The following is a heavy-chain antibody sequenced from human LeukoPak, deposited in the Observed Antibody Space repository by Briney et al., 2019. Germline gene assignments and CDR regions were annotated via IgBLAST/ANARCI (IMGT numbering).Heavy chain of an antibody. CDR1: GGSISSSNW. CDR3: ARGRGIAVAGPRYYFDY. J-gene: IGHJ4*02. CDR2: IYHSGST. V-gene: IGHV4-4*02. Sequence: SGTLSLTCAVSGGSISSSNWWSWVRQPPGKGLEWIGEIYHSGSTNYNPSLKSRVTISVDKSKNQFSLKLSSVTAADTAAYYCARGRGIAVAGPRYYFDYWGQGTLVTVSS. D-gene: IGHD6-19*01.